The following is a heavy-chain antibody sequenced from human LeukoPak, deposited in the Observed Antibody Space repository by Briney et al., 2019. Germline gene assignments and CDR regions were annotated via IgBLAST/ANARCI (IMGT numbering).Heavy chain of an antibody. V-gene: IGHV3-7*01. J-gene: IGHJ4*02. CDR2: IKQDGSEK. D-gene: IGHD3-22*01. Sequence: GESLKISCKGSGYSFTSYWIGWVRQAPGKGLEWVANIKQDGSEKYYVDSVKGRFTISRDNAKNSLYLQMNSLRAEDTAVYYCAAKWLLRRYWGQGTLVTVSS. CDR3: AAKWLLRRY. CDR1: GYSFTSYW.